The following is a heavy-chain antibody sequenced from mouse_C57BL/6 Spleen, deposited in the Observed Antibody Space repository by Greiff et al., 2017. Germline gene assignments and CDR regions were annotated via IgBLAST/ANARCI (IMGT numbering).Heavy chain of an antibody. D-gene: IGHD2-4*01. J-gene: IGHJ3*01. V-gene: IGHV1-19*01. Sequence: EVQLQQSGPVLVKPGASVKMSCKASGYTFTDYYMNWVKQSHGKSLEWIGVINPYNGGTSYNQKFKGKATLTVDKSSSTAYMELNSLTSEDSAVYYCATKHYDYDAAWFAYWDQGTLVTVSA. CDR3: ATKHYDYDAAWFAY. CDR2: INPYNGGT. CDR1: GYTFTDYY.